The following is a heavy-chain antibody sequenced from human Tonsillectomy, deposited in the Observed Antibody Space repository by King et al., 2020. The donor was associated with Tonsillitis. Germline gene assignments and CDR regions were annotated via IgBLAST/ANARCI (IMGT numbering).Heavy chain of an antibody. CDR3: ARTVATSSRYSNYGMVG. D-gene: IGHD3-9*01. J-gene: IGHJ6*02. Sequence: QMQLVQSGAEVRKPGSSVKVSCRASGGTFRGSPISWVRQAPGQGLEWMGAIIPAFATTTYAQKFQGRLTITADDSTGTACMDLRSLRSEDTAVYYCARTVATSSRYSNYGMVGCDQGATVTVSS. V-gene: IGHV1-69*01. CDR2: IIPAFATT. CDR1: GGTFRGSP.